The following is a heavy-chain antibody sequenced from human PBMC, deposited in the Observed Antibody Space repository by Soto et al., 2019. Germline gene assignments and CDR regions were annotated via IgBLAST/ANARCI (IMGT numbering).Heavy chain of an antibody. CDR3: AGAGGQPSV. CDR2: IWYDGTNK. Sequence: QVQLVESGGGVVQPGRSLRLSCAASGFTFSNYGMHWVRQAPGKGLEWVAAIWYDGTNKYYADSVKGRFIISRDNSKNTLYLQMSSLRAEDTAVYYCAGAGGQPSVWGQGTTVTVSS. V-gene: IGHV3-33*01. D-gene: IGHD2-8*02. CDR1: GFTFSNYG. J-gene: IGHJ6*02.